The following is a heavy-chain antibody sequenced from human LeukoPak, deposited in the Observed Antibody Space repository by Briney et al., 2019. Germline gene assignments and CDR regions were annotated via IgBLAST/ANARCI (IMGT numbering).Heavy chain of an antibody. CDR3: AKDAAGPEY. Sequence: GGSLRLSCAASGLTFSDYSMTWVRQAPGKGLFWVSGISAGGGSTYYADSVKGRFTISRDNSGNTLYLQMNSLRAEDTAVYYCAKDAAGPEYWGQGTLVTVST. V-gene: IGHV3-23*01. CDR2: ISAGGGST. J-gene: IGHJ4*02. D-gene: IGHD6-13*01. CDR1: GLTFSDYS.